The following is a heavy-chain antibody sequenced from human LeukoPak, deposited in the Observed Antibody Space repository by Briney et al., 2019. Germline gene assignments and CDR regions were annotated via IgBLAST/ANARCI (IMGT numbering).Heavy chain of an antibody. V-gene: IGHV1-8*01. Sequence: ASVKVSCKASGYTFTSYDINWVRQATGQGLEWMGWMNPNSGNTGYAQKFQGRVTMTRNTSISTAYMELSSLRSEDTAVYYCARGGGHYGSGSSYQETTMDVWGQGTTVTVSS. CDR2: MNPNSGNT. D-gene: IGHD3-10*01. CDR1: GYTFTSYD. CDR3: ARGGGHYGSGSSYQETTMDV. J-gene: IGHJ6*02.